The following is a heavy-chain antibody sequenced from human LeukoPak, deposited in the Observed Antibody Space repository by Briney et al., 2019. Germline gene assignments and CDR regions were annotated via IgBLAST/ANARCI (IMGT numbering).Heavy chain of an antibody. Sequence: GGSLRLSCAASGFTVSSNYMSWVRQAPGKGLEWVSVIYSGGSTYYADSVKGRFTISRDNSKNTLYLQMNSLRAEDTAVYYCAKGGGIAARPMDYWGQGTLVTVSS. CDR1: GFTVSSNY. CDR2: IYSGGST. V-gene: IGHV3-66*01. J-gene: IGHJ4*02. CDR3: AKGGGIAARPMDY. D-gene: IGHD6-6*01.